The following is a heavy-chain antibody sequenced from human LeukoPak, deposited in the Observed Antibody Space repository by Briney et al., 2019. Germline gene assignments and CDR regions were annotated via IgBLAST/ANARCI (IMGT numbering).Heavy chain of an antibody. D-gene: IGHD6-13*01. J-gene: IGHJ4*02. CDR3: ARVRTNSWYSDS. V-gene: IGHV3-11*06. Sequence: PGGSLTLSCAASGFTFNEYYMSWIRQPPGRGREGVSQISDGGAYTKYADSVKGRFTISRDNAKNSLYLQMNSLPDADTAVYYCARVRTNSWYSDSWGQGTLVTVSS. CDR1: GFTFNEYY. CDR2: ISDGGAYT.